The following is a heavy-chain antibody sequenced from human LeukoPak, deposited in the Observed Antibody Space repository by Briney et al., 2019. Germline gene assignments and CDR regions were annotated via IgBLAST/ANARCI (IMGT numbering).Heavy chain of an antibody. CDR1: GFTFSSNW. D-gene: IGHD3-10*02. Sequence: GGSLRLSCAASGFTFSSNWMHWVRQVPGKGLVWVSLINPSGSFTTYADSVKGRFTISRDNAKNSLYLQMNSLRAEDTAVYYCAELGITMIGGVWGKGTTVTISS. V-gene: IGHV3-74*01. J-gene: IGHJ6*04. CDR2: INPSGSFT. CDR3: AELGITMIGGV.